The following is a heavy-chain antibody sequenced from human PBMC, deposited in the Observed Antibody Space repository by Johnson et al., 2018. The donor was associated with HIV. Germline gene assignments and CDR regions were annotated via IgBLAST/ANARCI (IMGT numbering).Heavy chain of an antibody. CDR3: ALVLGALPGAFDI. CDR1: GFTFSSYA. V-gene: IGHV3-53*01. CDR2: IYSGGST. D-gene: IGHD3-16*01. Sequence: VQLVESGGGLIQPGGSLRLSCAASGFTFSSYAMSWVRQAPGKGLEWVSVIYSGGSTYYADSVKGRFTISRDNSKNTLYLQMNSLRAEDTAVYYCALVLGALPGAFDIWGQGTLVTVSS. J-gene: IGHJ3*02.